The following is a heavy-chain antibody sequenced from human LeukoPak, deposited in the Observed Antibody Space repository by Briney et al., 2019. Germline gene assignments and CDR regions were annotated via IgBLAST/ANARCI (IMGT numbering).Heavy chain of an antibody. D-gene: IGHD2-2*02. Sequence: GGSLRLSCAASGFTFSNYAMSWVRQAPGKGLEWVSTNILSGASTNYADSVKGRFTISRDNSKKTMYLQMKSLRGEDTAVYYCARSKDQYCSSTSCYRYYYMDVWGKGTTVTVSS. CDR1: GFTFSNYA. V-gene: IGHV3-23*01. CDR2: NILSGAST. J-gene: IGHJ6*03. CDR3: ARSKDQYCSSTSCYRYYYMDV.